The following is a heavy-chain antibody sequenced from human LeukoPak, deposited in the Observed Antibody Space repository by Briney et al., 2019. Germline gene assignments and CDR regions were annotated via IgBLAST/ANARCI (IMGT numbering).Heavy chain of an antibody. V-gene: IGHV4-61*02. CDR3: AREIGRGTGTFDY. Sequence: PSETLSLTCTVSGGSISSGSYYWSWIRQPAGKGLEWIGRIYTSGSTNYNPSLKSRVTISVDTSKNQFSLKLSSVTAADTAVYYCAREIGRGTGTFDYWGQRTLVTVSS. J-gene: IGHJ4*02. CDR1: GGSISSGSYY. CDR2: IYTSGST. D-gene: IGHD3-10*01.